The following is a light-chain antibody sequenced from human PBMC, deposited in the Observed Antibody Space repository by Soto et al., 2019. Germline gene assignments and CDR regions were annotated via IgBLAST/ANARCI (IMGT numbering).Light chain of an antibody. CDR2: DAS. CDR3: QRYGSSPLIT. V-gene: IGKV3-20*01. CDR1: QSVSSN. Sequence: EIVMTQSPATLSVSPGERATLSCRASQSVSSNLAWYQQKPGQAPRLLIYDASNRATGIPARFSGSGSGTDFTLTISRLEPEDFAVYFCQRYGSSPLITFGQGTRLEIK. J-gene: IGKJ5*01.